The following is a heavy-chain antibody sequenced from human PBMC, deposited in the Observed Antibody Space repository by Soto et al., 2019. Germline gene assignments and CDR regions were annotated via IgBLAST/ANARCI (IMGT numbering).Heavy chain of an antibody. Sequence: SATLSLTCTVYGGSFSGYYWSWIRQPPGKGLEWIGEINHSGSTNYNPSLKSRVTISVDTSKNQFSLKLSSVTAADTAVYYCAREVMVRGDVFVSCGPGTMVTGSS. CDR3: AREVMVRGDVFVS. CDR2: INHSGST. CDR1: GGSFSGYY. V-gene: IGHV4-34*01. J-gene: IGHJ3*02. D-gene: IGHD3-10*01.